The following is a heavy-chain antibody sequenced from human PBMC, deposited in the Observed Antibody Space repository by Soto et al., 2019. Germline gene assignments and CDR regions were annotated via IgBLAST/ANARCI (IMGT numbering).Heavy chain of an antibody. CDR3: ARLRFLESWFDP. Sequence: SETLSLTCTVSGGSISSYYWSWIRQPPGKGLEWIGYIYYSGSTNYNPSLKSRVTISVDTSKNQFSLKLSSVTAADTAVYYCARLRFLESWFDPWGQGTLVTVS. CDR2: IYYSGST. V-gene: IGHV4-59*01. D-gene: IGHD3-3*01. J-gene: IGHJ5*02. CDR1: GGSISSYY.